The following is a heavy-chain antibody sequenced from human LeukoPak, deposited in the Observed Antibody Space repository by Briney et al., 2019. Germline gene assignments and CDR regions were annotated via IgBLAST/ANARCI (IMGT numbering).Heavy chain of an antibody. J-gene: IGHJ4*02. CDR1: GYTFTSYG. CDR3: ARDGYSSSGGNFDY. Sequence: ASVKVSCKASGYTFTSYGISWVRQAPGQRLEWMGWINPNSGGTNYAQKFQGRVTITRDTSISTAYMELSRLRSDDTAVYYCARDGYSSSGGNFDYWGQGTLVTVSS. V-gene: IGHV1-2*02. D-gene: IGHD6-13*01. CDR2: INPNSGGT.